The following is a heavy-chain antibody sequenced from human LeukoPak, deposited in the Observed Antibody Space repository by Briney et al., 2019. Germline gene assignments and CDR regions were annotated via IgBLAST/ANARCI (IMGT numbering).Heavy chain of an antibody. V-gene: IGHV3-48*01. Sequence: PGGSLRLSCAASGFTFSSYSMNWVRQAPGKGLEWVSYISTTSTTIDYADSVKGRFTISRDNAKNSLYLQINSLRAEDTAVYYCASSIRITFGGVIVVPSRLDYWGQGTLVTVSS. CDR2: ISTTSTTI. CDR3: ASSIRITFGGVIVVPSRLDY. D-gene: IGHD3-16*02. CDR1: GFTFSSYS. J-gene: IGHJ4*02.